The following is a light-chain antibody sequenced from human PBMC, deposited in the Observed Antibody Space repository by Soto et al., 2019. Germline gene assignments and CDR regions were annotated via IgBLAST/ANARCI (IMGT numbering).Light chain of an antibody. CDR3: QQYGSSLYT. V-gene: IGKV3-20*01. J-gene: IGKJ2*01. CDR2: GAS. Sequence: EIVMTQSPATLSVSPGERATLSCRASQSVSGSYLAWYQQKPGQAPRLLIYGASSRATGIPDRFSGSGSGTDFTLTISRLEPEDFAVYYCQQYGSSLYTFGQGTKLEIK. CDR1: QSVSGSY.